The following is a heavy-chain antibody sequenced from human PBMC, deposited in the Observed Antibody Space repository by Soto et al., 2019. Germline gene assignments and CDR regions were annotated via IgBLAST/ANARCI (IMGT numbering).Heavy chain of an antibody. J-gene: IGHJ3*02. Sequence: PGGPLRLSCAASGFTFSSYGMHRVRQAPGKGLEWVAVISYDGSNKYYADSVKGRFTISRDNSKNTLYLQMNSLRAEDTAVYYCAKSPGGYYSFDIWGQGTMVTVSS. CDR1: GFTFSSYG. V-gene: IGHV3-30*18. D-gene: IGHD3-3*01. CDR3: AKSPGGYYSFDI. CDR2: ISYDGSNK.